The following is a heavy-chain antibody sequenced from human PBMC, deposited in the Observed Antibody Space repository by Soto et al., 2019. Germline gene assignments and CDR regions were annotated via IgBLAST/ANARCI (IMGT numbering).Heavy chain of an antibody. Sequence: GGSLRLSCAASGFTFSSYAMHWVRQAPGKGLEWVAVISYDGSNKYYADSVKGRFTISRDNSKNTLYLQMNSLRAEDTAVYYCARGVRYSYGYYYIDYWGQGTLVTVSS. CDR2: ISYDGSNK. CDR1: GFTFSSYA. D-gene: IGHD5-18*01. CDR3: ARGVRYSYGYYYIDY. V-gene: IGHV3-30-3*01. J-gene: IGHJ4*02.